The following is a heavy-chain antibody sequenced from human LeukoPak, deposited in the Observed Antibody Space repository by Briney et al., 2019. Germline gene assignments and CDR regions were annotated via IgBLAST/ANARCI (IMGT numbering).Heavy chain of an antibody. CDR3: AREPTGTFDF. Sequence: GGSLRLSCAASGFTFSDYPMHWVRQAPGKELESVSAISGNGGTTYYASSVKGRFTISRDNSKNTLYLQMGSLRAEDMAVYYCAREPTGTFDFWGQGTLVTVSS. V-gene: IGHV3-64*01. J-gene: IGHJ4*02. D-gene: IGHD4-17*01. CDR1: GFTFSDYP. CDR2: ISGNGGTT.